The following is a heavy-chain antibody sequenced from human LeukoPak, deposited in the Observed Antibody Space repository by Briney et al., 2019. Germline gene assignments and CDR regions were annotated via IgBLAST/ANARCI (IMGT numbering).Heavy chain of an antibody. CDR1: GFSFSTYA. CDR3: VKTQTHFGDYRRDY. J-gene: IGHJ4*02. D-gene: IGHD4-17*01. CDR2: ISDSGGST. V-gene: IGHV3-23*01. Sequence: PGGSLRLSCAASGFSFSTYAMSWVRQAPGKGLEWVSGISDSGGSTYYADSVKGRFTISRDNSKNTLYLQMNSLRAEDTAVFYCVKTQTHFGDYRRDYWGQGTLVTVSS.